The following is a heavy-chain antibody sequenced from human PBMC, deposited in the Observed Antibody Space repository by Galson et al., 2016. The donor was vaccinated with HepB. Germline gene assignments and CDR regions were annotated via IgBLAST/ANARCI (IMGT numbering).Heavy chain of an antibody. CDR3: ARGTLSRFMFYYYGMDV. J-gene: IGHJ6*02. Sequence: SLRLSCAASGFTLSNYDMHWVRQATGKGLEWVAAIGTGGDTYYLDSVEGRFTISRENAKNSLYIEMNSLRAGDTAVYYCARGTLSRFMFYYYGMDVWGQGTTVTVSS. CDR1: GFTLSNYD. D-gene: IGHD3-10*02. V-gene: IGHV3-13*01. CDR2: IGTGGDT.